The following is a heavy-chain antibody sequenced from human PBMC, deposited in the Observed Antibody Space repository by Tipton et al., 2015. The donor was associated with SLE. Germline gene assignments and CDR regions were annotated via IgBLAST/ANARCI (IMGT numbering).Heavy chain of an antibody. CDR3: AGGTGAYFDH. CDR1: GFTSSGSA. Sequence: GSLRLSCAASGFTSSGSAMHWVRQAPGQGLEWVAFIRADGSNKDYADSVKGRFTISRDNSKNTLYLQMNRLRVEDTAVYYCAGGTGAYFDHWGQRTLVTVSS. J-gene: IGHJ4*02. V-gene: IGHV3-30*02. CDR2: IRADGSNK. D-gene: IGHD3-16*01.